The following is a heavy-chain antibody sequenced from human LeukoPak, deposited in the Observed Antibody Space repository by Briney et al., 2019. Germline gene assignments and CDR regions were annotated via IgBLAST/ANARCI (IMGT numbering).Heavy chain of an antibody. D-gene: IGHD5-24*01. CDR3: TRDQMNY. J-gene: IGHJ4*02. CDR2: IFSNGDT. Sequence: SGGSLRLSCTASEFTVSRNYMLWVRQAPGKGLEWVSLIFSNGDTHYADSVKGRFTISRDTSKNTVSLQMNSLRVEDTAMYYCTRDQMNYSGQGTLVTVSS. V-gene: IGHV3-53*01. CDR1: EFTVSRNY.